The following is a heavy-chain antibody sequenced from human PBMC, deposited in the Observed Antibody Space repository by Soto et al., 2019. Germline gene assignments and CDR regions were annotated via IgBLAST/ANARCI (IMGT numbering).Heavy chain of an antibody. CDR2: IYHSGST. D-gene: IGHD2-8*02. CDR3: ARDKITGLFDY. CDR1: GGSISSGGYS. V-gene: IGHV4-30-2*01. J-gene: IGHJ4*02. Sequence: SETLSLTCAVSGGSISSGGYSWSWIQQPPGKGLEWIGYIYHSGSTYYNPSLKSRVTISVDTSKNQFSLKLTSVTAADTAVYYCARDKITGLFDYWGQGTLVTVSS.